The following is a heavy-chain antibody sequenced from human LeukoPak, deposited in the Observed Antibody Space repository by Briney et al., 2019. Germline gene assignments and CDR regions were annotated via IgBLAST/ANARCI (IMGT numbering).Heavy chain of an antibody. Sequence: GGSLRLPCAASGFTFSSTWMSWVRQAPGTGLEGVANINQDGRETYYVACVKCRFTISRDNARNSLYLQMDSLRAEDTAVYYCASSGCCDFWSGTNWGQGTLVTVSS. V-gene: IGHV3-7*01. CDR1: GFTFSSTW. CDR2: INQDGRET. J-gene: IGHJ4*02. CDR3: ASSGCCDFWSGTN. D-gene: IGHD3-3*01.